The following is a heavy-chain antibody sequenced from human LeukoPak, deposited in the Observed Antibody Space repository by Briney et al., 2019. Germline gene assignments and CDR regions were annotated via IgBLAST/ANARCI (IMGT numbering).Heavy chain of an antibody. J-gene: IGHJ4*02. CDR2: IYYSGST. CDR1: GGSISSSSYY. CDR3: ASYYDILTGFDY. Sequence: PSETLSLTCTVSGGSISSSSYYWGWMRQPPGKGREWIGSIYYSGSTYYNPSLKSRITISVDTSKNQFSLKLSSVTAADTAVYYCASYYDILTGFDYWGQGTLVTVSS. V-gene: IGHV4-39*01. D-gene: IGHD3-9*01.